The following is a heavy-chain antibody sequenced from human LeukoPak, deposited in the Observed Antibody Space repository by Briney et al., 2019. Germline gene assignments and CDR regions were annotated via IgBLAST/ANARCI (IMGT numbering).Heavy chain of an antibody. V-gene: IGHV3-7*04. Sequence: GGSLRLSCAASGFTVSSNYMSWVRQAPGKGLEWVANIKQDVSEKYYVDSVKGRFTISRDNAKNSLYLQMSSLRGEDTAVYYCARLRLTGLYYFDYWGQGTLVTVSS. CDR1: GFTVSSNY. CDR2: IKQDVSEK. D-gene: IGHD7-27*01. J-gene: IGHJ4*02. CDR3: ARLRLTGLYYFDY.